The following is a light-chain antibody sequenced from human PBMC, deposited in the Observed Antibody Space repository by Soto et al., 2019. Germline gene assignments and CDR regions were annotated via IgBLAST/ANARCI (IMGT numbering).Light chain of an antibody. CDR1: QSVSRS. V-gene: IGKV3-20*01. CDR2: RTS. CDR3: QQYGYSPIT. Sequence: ETVLTQSPATLSLSPGDRAVLSCRASQSVSRSLTWYQHKPGQAPRLLIYRTSTRATGIPDRFSGSGSGTDFTLTISRLEPEDFAVYYCQQYGYSPITFGQGTRLEN. J-gene: IGKJ5*01.